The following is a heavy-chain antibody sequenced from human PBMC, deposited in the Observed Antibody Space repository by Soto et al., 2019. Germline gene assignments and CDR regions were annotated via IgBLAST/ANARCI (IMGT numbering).Heavy chain of an antibody. D-gene: IGHD3-3*01. CDR3: AKEITLFGVVSKQFEY. CDR1: GFTFRSYG. J-gene: IGHJ4*02. V-gene: IGHV3-30*18. CDR2: ISNDGSNK. Sequence: QVQLVESGGGVVQPGRSLRLSCAASGFTFRSYGMHWVRQAPGKGLEWVAVISNDGSNKYYADSVKGRFTISRDNSKNTMYLQMTSLRAEDTAVYYCAKEITLFGVVSKQFEYWGKGTLVTVSS.